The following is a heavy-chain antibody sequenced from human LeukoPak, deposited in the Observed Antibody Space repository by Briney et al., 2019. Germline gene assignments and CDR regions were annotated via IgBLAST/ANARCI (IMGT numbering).Heavy chain of an antibody. CDR2: INSSGGT. D-gene: IGHD3-22*01. CDR1: GYTFTGYY. V-gene: IGHV1-2*02. J-gene: IGHJ4*02. CDR3: ARESSSGYLYYFDY. Sequence: ASVKVSCKASGYTFTGYYLHWVRQAPGQGLEWMGWINSSGGTNYAQKFQGRVTMTRDTSISTAYMELSSVTAADTAVYYCARESSSGYLYYFDYWGQGTLVTVSS.